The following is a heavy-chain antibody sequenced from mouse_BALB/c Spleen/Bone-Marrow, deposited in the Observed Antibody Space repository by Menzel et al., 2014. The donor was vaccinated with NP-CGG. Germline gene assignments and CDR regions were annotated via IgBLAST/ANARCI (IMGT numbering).Heavy chain of an antibody. Sequence: EVKVVESGGCLVQPGGSRKLSCAASGFNFSDYGMAWVRQAPGKGPERVAFIRNLAYSIYYADTVTGRFTISRENAKSSLFLELSSLRSEHTAICCCAGIYGSQSGMDFWGQGPPVTVSS. CDR1: GFNFSDYG. V-gene: IGHV5-15*02. CDR2: IRNLAYSI. CDR3: AGIYGSQSGMDF. J-gene: IGHJ4*01. D-gene: IGHD1-1*01.